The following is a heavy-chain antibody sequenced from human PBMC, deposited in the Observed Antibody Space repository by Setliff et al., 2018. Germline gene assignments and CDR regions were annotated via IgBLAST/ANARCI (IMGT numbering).Heavy chain of an antibody. D-gene: IGHD3-22*01. Sequence: TSETLSLTCAVSGYSISSGYYWGWIRQPPGKGLEWIGSIYHSGNTYYNPSLNSRLTISVDTSKNQFSLKLSSVTAADTAVYYCAREGGSSGYRVYYFDYWGQGTLVTVSS. V-gene: IGHV4-38-2*02. CDR2: IYHSGNT. CDR1: GYSISSGYY. J-gene: IGHJ4*02. CDR3: AREGGSSGYRVYYFDY.